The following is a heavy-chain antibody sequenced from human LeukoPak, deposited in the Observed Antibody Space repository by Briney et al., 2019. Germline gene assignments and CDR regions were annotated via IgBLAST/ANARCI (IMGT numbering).Heavy chain of an antibody. J-gene: IGHJ4*02. D-gene: IGHD3-10*01. V-gene: IGHV4-34*01. CDR1: GGSFSGYY. Sequence: SETLSLTCAVYGGSFSGYYWSWIRQPPGKGLEWIREINHSGSTNYNPSLKSRVTISVDTSKNQFSLKLSSVTAADTAVYCCARRVGYYGSGSYPPGFDYWGQGTLVTVSS. CDR3: ARRVGYYGSGSYPPGFDY. CDR2: INHSGST.